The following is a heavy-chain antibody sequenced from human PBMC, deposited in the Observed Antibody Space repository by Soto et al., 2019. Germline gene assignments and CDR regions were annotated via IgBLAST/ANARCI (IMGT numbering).Heavy chain of an antibody. D-gene: IGHD2-2*01. J-gene: IGHJ5*02. CDR2: IRSKAYGGTT. Sequence: GGSLRLSCTASGFTFGDYAMSWFRQAPGKGLEWVGFIRSKAYGGTTEYAASVKGRFTISRDDSKSIAYLQMNSLKTEDTAVYYCTRERNLPAAMFGLFDPWGQGTLVTVSS. V-gene: IGHV3-49*03. CDR3: TRERNLPAAMFGLFDP. CDR1: GFTFGDYA.